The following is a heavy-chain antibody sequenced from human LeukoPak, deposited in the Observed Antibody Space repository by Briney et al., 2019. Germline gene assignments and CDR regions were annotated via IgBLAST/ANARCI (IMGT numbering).Heavy chain of an antibody. V-gene: IGHV3-7*01. J-gene: IGHJ4*02. CDR3: ARRGSGDHFDY. CDR1: GFTFSDYY. D-gene: IGHD4-17*01. CDR2: IKQDGSEK. Sequence: GGSLRLSCAASGFTFSDYYMSWIRQAPGKGLEWVANIKQDGSEKYYVDSVKGRFTISRDNAKNALYLQMDSLRAEDTAVYYCARRGSGDHFDYWGQGTLVTVSS.